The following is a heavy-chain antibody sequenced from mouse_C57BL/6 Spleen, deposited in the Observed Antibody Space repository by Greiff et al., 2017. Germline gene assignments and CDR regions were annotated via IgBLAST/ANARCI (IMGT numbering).Heavy chain of an antibody. V-gene: IGHV14-2*01. CDR1: GFNIKDYY. Sequence: VQLKESGAELVKPGASVKLSCTASGFNIKDYYMHWVKQRTEQGLEWIGRIDPEDGETKYAPKFPGKATITADTSSNTAYLQLSSLTSEDTAVYYCAREGLLLDYWGQGTSVTVSS. J-gene: IGHJ4*01. CDR3: AREGLLLDY. D-gene: IGHD3-1*01. CDR2: IDPEDGET.